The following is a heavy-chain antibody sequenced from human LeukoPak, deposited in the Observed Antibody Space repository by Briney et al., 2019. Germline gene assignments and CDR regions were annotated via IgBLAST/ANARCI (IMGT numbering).Heavy chain of an antibody. Sequence: GGSLRLSCAASGFTFSGYAMSWVRQAPGQGLEWVSAISGSGGSTYYADSVKGRFTISRDNSKNTLYLQMNSLRAEDTAVYYCAKDPDIVGATTPDYWGQGTLVTVSS. V-gene: IGHV3-23*01. CDR2: ISGSGGST. CDR3: AKDPDIVGATTPDY. J-gene: IGHJ4*02. CDR1: GFTFSGYA. D-gene: IGHD1-26*01.